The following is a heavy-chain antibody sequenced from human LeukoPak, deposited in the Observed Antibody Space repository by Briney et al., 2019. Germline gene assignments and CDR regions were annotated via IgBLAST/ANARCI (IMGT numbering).Heavy chain of an antibody. Sequence: SETLSLTCTVSGGSISSYYWSWIRQPPGKGLEWIGEINHSGSTNYNPSLKSRVTISVDTSKNQFSLKLSSVTAADTAVYYCAPRLLSYDAFDIWGQGTMVTVSS. CDR2: INHSGST. V-gene: IGHV4-34*01. D-gene: IGHD2-2*01. CDR3: APRLLSYDAFDI. J-gene: IGHJ3*02. CDR1: GGSISSYY.